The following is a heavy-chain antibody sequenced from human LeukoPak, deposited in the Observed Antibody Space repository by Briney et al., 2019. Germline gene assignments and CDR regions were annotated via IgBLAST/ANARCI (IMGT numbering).Heavy chain of an antibody. CDR3: ASHPVPARYYYYYMDV. V-gene: IGHV1-69*05. CDR2: IIPIFGTA. D-gene: IGHD2-2*01. Sequence: SVKVSCKASGGTFSSYAISWVRQAPGQGLEWMGRIIPIFGTANYAQKFQGRVTITTDESTSTAYMELSSLRSEDTAVYYCASHPVPARYYYYYMDVWGKGTTVTVS. J-gene: IGHJ6*03. CDR1: GGTFSSYA.